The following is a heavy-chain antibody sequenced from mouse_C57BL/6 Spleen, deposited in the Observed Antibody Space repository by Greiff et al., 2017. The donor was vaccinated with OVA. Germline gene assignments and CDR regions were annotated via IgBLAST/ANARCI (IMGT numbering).Heavy chain of an antibody. V-gene: IGHV1-52*01. D-gene: IGHD2-3*01. CDR2: IDPSDSET. Sequence: VQLQQPGAELVRPGSSVKLSCKASGYTFTSYWMHWVKQRPIQGLEWIGNIDPSDSETHYNQKFKDKATLTVDKSSSTAYMQLSSLTSEDSAVYYCARKGDGYPFGYWGQGTTLTVSS. CDR1: GYTFTSYW. CDR3: ARKGDGYPFGY. J-gene: IGHJ2*01.